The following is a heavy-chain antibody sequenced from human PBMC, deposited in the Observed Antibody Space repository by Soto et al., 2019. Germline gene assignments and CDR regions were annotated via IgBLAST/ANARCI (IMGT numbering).Heavy chain of an antibody. D-gene: IGHD1-26*01. J-gene: IGHJ4*02. CDR2: IYHSGST. CDR1: GGSISSSNW. CDR3: ARGRLIVGATISFDY. V-gene: IGHV4-4*02. Sequence: QVQLQESGPGLVKPSGTLSLTCAVSGGSISSSNWWSWVRQPPGKGLEWIGEIYHSGSTNYNPSRQSRVTISVDKSKNQFSLKLSSVTAADTAVYYCARGRLIVGATISFDYWGQGTLVTVSS.